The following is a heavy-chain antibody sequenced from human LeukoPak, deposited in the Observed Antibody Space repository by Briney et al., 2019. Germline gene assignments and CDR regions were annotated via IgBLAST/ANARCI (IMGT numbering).Heavy chain of an antibody. Sequence: PGGSLRLSCAASGFTFSDYGIHRVRQAPGKGLEWAAVIWSDGSHKYYADSVQGRFTISRENSKKTFDLQMTSLRVEDTAVYYCVRASGSFDYWGQGTLVSVSS. V-gene: IGHV3-33*01. CDR3: VRASGSFDY. J-gene: IGHJ4*02. CDR1: GFTFSDYG. D-gene: IGHD3-10*01. CDR2: IWSDGSHK.